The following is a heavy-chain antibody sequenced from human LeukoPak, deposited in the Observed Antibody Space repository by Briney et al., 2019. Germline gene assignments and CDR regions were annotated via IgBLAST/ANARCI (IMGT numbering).Heavy chain of an antibody. CDR3: ASHCGGDCPDWYFDL. J-gene: IGHJ2*01. Sequence: SQTLSLTCTVSGGSSSSGSYYWSWIRQPAGKGLEWIGRIYTSGSTNYNPSLKSRVTISVDTSKNQFSLKLSSVTAADTAVYYCASHCGGDCPDWYFDLWGRGTLVTVSS. CDR1: GGSSSSGSYY. CDR2: IYTSGST. D-gene: IGHD2-21*02. V-gene: IGHV4-61*02.